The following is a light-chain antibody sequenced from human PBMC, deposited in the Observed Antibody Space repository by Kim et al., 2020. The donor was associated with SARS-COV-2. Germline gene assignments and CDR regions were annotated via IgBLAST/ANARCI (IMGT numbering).Light chain of an antibody. J-gene: IGLJ1*01. Sequence: QSITISCTGTSSDVGIYNYVSWYQQHPGKAPKLMIYAVSNRPSGVSNRFSGSKSGNTASLTISGLQAEDEADYYCSSYTRSSTNYVFGTGTKVTVL. CDR3: SSYTRSSTNYV. V-gene: IGLV2-14*04. CDR1: SSDVGIYNY. CDR2: AVS.